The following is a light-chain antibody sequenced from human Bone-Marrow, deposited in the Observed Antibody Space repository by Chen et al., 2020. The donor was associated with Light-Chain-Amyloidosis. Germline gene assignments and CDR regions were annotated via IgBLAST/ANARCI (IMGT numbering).Light chain of an antibody. CDR2: EVT. CDR1: SSDVGGDNH. V-gene: IGLV2-14*01. J-gene: IGLJ1*01. Sequence: QSALTQPASVSGSPGQSITISCTGTSSDVGGDNHVSWYQQHPDQASKLMIYEVTNRPSWVPHRFAGSTSDNTASRTISGIQTDDEADYFCSTYNITNTLVFGSGT. CDR3: STYNITNTLV.